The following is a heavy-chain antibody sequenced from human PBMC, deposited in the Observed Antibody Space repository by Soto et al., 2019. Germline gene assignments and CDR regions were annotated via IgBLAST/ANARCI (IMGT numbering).Heavy chain of an antibody. V-gene: IGHV3-20*04. CDR2: INWNGGST. Sequence: EVQLVESGGGVVRPGGSLRLSCVASGFTFDDYGMSWVRQAPGKGLEWVSGINWNGGSTGYADSVKGRFTISRDNAKNSLYLQMNSLRAEDTTLYYCARLYSSGWYGPGRYWGQGTLVTVSS. D-gene: IGHD6-19*01. CDR3: ARLYSSGWYGPGRY. CDR1: GFTFDDYG. J-gene: IGHJ4*02.